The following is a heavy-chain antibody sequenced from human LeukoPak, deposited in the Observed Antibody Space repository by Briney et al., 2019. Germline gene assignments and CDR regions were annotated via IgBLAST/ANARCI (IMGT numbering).Heavy chain of an antibody. CDR1: GFTFSNYN. CDR3: ARDFTYYYDSSGYSDAFDI. J-gene: IGHJ3*02. V-gene: IGHV3-21*01. D-gene: IGHD3-22*01. CDR2: ITSSGTYI. Sequence: PGGSLRLSCAASGFTFSNYNMNWVRQAPGKAMEWVSSITSSGTYIFYADSVKGRFTISRDNAKNSLYLQMNSLRAEDTAVYYCARDFTYYYDSSGYSDAFDIWGQGTMVTVSS.